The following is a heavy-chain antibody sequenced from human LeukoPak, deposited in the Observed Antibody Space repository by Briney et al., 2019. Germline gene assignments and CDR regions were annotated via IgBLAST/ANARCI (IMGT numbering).Heavy chain of an antibody. J-gene: IGHJ6*03. D-gene: IGHD6-19*01. V-gene: IGHV3-48*03. CDR1: GFTFSSYE. CDR2: ISSSGSTI. CDR3: AKSLAAVAGTGYYYYYMDV. Sequence: GGSLRLSCAASGFTFSSYEMNWVRQAPGKGLEWVSYISSSGSTIYYADSVKGRFTISRDNSKNTLYLQMNSLRAEDTAVYYWAKSLAAVAGTGYYYYYMDVWGKGTTVTISS.